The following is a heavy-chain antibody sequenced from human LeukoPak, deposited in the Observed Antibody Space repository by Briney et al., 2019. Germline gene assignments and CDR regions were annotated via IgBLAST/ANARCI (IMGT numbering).Heavy chain of an antibody. V-gene: IGHV4-34*01. CDR1: GGSFSAYF. CDR3: ARLDYYDSSGHNWFDP. J-gene: IGHJ5*02. D-gene: IGHD3-22*01. CDR2: INHSGST. Sequence: SETLSLTCAVYGGSFSAYFWSWISQPPGKGLEWIGEINHSGSTNYNPSLKSRVTISVDTSKNQFSLKLSSVTAADTAVYYCARLDYYDSSGHNWFDPWGQGTLVTVSS.